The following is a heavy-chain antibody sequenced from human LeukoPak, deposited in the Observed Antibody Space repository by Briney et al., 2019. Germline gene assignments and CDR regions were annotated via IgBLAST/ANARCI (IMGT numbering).Heavy chain of an antibody. CDR1: GFTFSSYA. CDR3: ARDYDFWSGSATNYFNS. CDR2: ISGSGGST. Sequence: PGGSLRLSCAASGFTFSSYAMSWVRQAPGKGLEWVSAISGSGGSTYYADSVKGRFTISRDNSKNTLYLQMNSLRAEDTAMYYCARDYDFWSGSATNYFNSWGQGALVTVSS. D-gene: IGHD3-3*01. V-gene: IGHV3-23*01. J-gene: IGHJ4*02.